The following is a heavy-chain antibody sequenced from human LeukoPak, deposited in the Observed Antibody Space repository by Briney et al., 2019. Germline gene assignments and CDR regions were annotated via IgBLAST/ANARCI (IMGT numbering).Heavy chain of an antibody. V-gene: IGHV1-69*05. CDR1: GGTFSSYA. CDR2: IIPIFGTA. D-gene: IGHD5-18*01. Sequence: VKVSCKASGGTFSSYAISWVRQAPGQGLEWMGRIIPIFGTANYAQKFQGRVTITTDESTSAAYMELSSLRSEDTAVYYCARGEIQLWLNHGAFDIWGQGTMVTVSS. J-gene: IGHJ3*02. CDR3: ARGEIQLWLNHGAFDI.